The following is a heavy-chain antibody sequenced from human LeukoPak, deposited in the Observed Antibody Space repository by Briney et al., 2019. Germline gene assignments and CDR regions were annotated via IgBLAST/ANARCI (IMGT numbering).Heavy chain of an antibody. J-gene: IGHJ4*02. CDR2: ILVEEKRK. D-gene: IGHD2-8*01. CDR3: PRNRPYDTIWAPFDL. CDR1: GVTLSNHW. V-gene: IGHV3-74*01. Sequence: GGSLRLSCAASGVTLSNHWMHWVRQVPGKGLVSVSRILVEEKRKTYAHSVKGRFTISRDNANTTMYLQMDSLRADDMPIYYGPRNRPYDTIWAPFDLGGEGTRVTVPS.